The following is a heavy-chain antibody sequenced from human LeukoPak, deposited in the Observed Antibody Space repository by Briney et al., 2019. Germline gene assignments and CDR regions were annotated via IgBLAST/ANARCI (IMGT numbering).Heavy chain of an antibody. Sequence: ASVKVSCKVSGYTLTELSMHWVRQAPGKGLEWMGGFDPEDGETIYAQKFQGRVTMTEDTSTGTAYMELSSLRSEDTAVYYCATLDPRIVGATKFSYFDYWGQGTLVTVSS. CDR3: ATLDPRIVGATKFSYFDY. V-gene: IGHV1-24*01. CDR1: GYTLTELS. J-gene: IGHJ4*02. D-gene: IGHD1-26*01. CDR2: FDPEDGET.